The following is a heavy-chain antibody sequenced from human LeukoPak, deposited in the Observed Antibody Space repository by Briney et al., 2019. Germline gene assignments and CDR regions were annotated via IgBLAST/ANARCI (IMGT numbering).Heavy chain of an antibody. Sequence: PGGSLRLSCAASGFAFGSYAMSRVRQAPGKGLEWVSAIIEGGDVTFYTDSVKGRFTISRDNSKNTLYLQMNSLRAEDTAVYYCARANSGGNPRYFQHWGQGTLVTVSS. J-gene: IGHJ1*01. V-gene: IGHV3-23*01. D-gene: IGHD4-23*01. CDR1: GFAFGSYA. CDR2: IIEGGDVT. CDR3: ARANSGGNPRYFQH.